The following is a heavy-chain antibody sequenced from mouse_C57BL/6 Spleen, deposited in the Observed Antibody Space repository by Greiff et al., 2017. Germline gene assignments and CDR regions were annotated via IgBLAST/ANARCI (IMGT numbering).Heavy chain of an antibody. Sequence: VQLQQPGAELVMPGASVKLSCKASGYTFTSYWMHWVKQRPGQGLEWIGEIDPSDSYTNYNQKFKGKSTLTVDKSSSTAYMQRSSLTSEDSAVYYCARSTEDYAMDYWGQGTSVTVSS. CDR1: GYTFTSYW. J-gene: IGHJ4*01. V-gene: IGHV1-69*01. CDR2: IDPSDSYT. CDR3: ARSTEDYAMDY.